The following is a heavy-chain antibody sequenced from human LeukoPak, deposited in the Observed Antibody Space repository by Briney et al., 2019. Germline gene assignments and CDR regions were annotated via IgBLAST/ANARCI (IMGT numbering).Heavy chain of an antibody. J-gene: IGHJ4*02. CDR3: ARGWYGSGSSDDY. CDR1: GGSFSGYY. V-gene: IGHV4-34*01. D-gene: IGHD3-10*01. Sequence: SETLSLTCAVYGGSFSGYYWSWIRQPPGKGLEWIGEINHSGSTNYNPSLKGRVTISVDTSKNQFSLKLSSVTAADTAVYYCARGWYGSGSSDDYWGQGTLVTVFS. CDR2: INHSGST.